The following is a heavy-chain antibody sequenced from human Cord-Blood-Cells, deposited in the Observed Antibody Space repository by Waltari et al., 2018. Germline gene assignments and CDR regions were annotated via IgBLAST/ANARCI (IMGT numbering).Heavy chain of an antibody. CDR2: INPRVST. Sequence: QVQLQQGGAGLLKPSETLSLTCAVYGGSFSGYYWSWIRQPPGKGLEWIGEINPRVSTNQNTSLKSRVTISVDTAKDQFTLKLSSVTAADTAVYYCARKCSSSDGGGFDYWGQGTLVTVSS. CDR1: GGSFSGYY. CDR3: ARKCSSSDGGGFDY. J-gene: IGHJ4*02. V-gene: IGHV4-34*01. D-gene: IGHD6-6*01.